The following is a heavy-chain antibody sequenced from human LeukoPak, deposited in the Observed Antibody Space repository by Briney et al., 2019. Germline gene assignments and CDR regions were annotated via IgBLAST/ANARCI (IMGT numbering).Heavy chain of an antibody. J-gene: IGHJ4*02. CDR2: INPSGGST. Sequence: GASVTVSCTASGYTFTSYYMHWVRQAPGQGLEWMGIINPSGGSTSYAQKFQGRVTMTRDTSTSTVYMELSSLRSEDTAVYYCATDSNDSSGYQNRGDFDYWGQGTLVTVSS. CDR3: ATDSNDSSGYQNRGDFDY. D-gene: IGHD3-22*01. CDR1: GYTFTSYY. V-gene: IGHV1-46*01.